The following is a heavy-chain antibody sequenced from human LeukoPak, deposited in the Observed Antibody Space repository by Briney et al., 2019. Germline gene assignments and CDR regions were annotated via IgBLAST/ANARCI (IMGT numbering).Heavy chain of an antibody. J-gene: IGHJ5*02. CDR1: GFTFSSYW. Sequence: GGSLRLSCAASGFTFSSYWMHWVRQAPGKGLVWVSRINSDGSSTSYADSVKGRFTISRDNAKNTLYLQMNSLRAEDTAVYYCARGFSVVVPAAENNWFDPWGQGTLVTVSS. V-gene: IGHV3-74*01. CDR3: ARGFSVVVPAAENNWFDP. D-gene: IGHD2-2*01. CDR2: INSDGSST.